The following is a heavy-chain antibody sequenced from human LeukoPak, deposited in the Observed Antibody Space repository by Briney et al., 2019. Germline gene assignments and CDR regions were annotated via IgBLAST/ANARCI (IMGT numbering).Heavy chain of an antibody. J-gene: IGHJ3*02. Sequence: GGSLRLSCAASGFTVSSNYMGWVRQAPGKGLEWVSVIYSGGSTYYADSVKGRFTISRDNSKNTLYLQMNSLRAEDTAVYYCARDGEITGTTHAFDIWGQGTMVTVSS. CDR2: IYSGGST. CDR1: GFTVSSNY. CDR3: ARDGEITGTTHAFDI. D-gene: IGHD1-20*01. V-gene: IGHV3-53*01.